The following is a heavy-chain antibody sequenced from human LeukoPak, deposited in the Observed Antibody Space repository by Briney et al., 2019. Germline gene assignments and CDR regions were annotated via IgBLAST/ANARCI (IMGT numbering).Heavy chain of an antibody. Sequence: SETLSLTCSVSGYSISSGYYWAWIRQPPGKGLEWIGSTHHSGTTYYNPSLKSRFTISVDTSKNQFSLNLSSVTAADTAVYSCARGRSTSFDPWGQGTLVTVSS. CDR3: ARGRSTSFDP. CDR1: GYSISSGYY. D-gene: IGHD2-15*01. CDR2: THHSGTT. V-gene: IGHV4-38-2*02. J-gene: IGHJ5*02.